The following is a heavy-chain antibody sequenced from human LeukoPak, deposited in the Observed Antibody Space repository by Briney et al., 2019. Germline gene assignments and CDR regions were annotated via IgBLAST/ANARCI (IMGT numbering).Heavy chain of an antibody. J-gene: IGHJ5*02. CDR1: GGSISSGDYY. CDR2: IYYSGST. V-gene: IGHV4-30-4*01. CDR3: ARGLSPHRPKIPFDP. D-gene: IGHD2-2*02. Sequence: PSETLSLTCTVSGGSISSGDYYWSWIRQPPGKGLEWIGYIYYSGSTYYNPSLKSRVTISVDTSENQFSLKLSSVTAADTAVYYCARGLSPHRPKIPFDPWGQGTLVTVSS.